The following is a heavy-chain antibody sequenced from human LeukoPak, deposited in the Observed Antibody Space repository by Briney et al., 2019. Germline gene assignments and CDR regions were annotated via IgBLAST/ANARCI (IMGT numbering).Heavy chain of an antibody. Sequence: GAPLRLSCAASGFTFSSYAMHWVRQPPGKGLEWVAVISYDGSNKYYADSVKGRFTISRDNSKNTLYLQMNSLRAEDTAVYYCARDAAAGNWFEPWGQGTQVTVSS. D-gene: IGHD6-13*01. J-gene: IGHJ5*02. CDR2: ISYDGSNK. CDR1: GFTFSSYA. CDR3: ARDAAAGNWFEP. V-gene: IGHV3-30*04.